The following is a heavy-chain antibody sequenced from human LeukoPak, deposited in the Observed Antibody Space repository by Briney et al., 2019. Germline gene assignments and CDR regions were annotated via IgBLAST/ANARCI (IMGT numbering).Heavy chain of an antibody. D-gene: IGHD3-10*01. Sequence: ASVKVSCKASGYTFTSYYMHWVRQAPGQGLEWMGIINPSGGSTSYAQKFQGQVTISADKSISTAYLQWSSLKASDTAMYYCARLGYYGSGSYPSFDYWGQGTLVTVSS. CDR3: ARLGYYGSGSYPSFDY. CDR1: GYTFTSYY. V-gene: IGHV1-46*01. CDR2: INPSGGST. J-gene: IGHJ4*02.